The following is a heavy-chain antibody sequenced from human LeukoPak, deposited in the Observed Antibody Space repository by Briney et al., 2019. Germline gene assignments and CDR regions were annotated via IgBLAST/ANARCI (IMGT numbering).Heavy chain of an antibody. CDR2: IKEDGSEK. CDR3: ARDYFHSSGYYSTFDY. CDR1: GFSFRTYW. V-gene: IGHV3-7*01. D-gene: IGHD3-22*01. J-gene: IGHJ4*02. Sequence: GGSLRLSCAASGFSFRTYWMSWVRQAPGRGLEWVANIKEDGSEKYYVDSVEGRFTLSRDNAKNSLYLEMNSLRAEDTAVYFCARDYFHSSGYYSTFDYWGQGALVTVSS.